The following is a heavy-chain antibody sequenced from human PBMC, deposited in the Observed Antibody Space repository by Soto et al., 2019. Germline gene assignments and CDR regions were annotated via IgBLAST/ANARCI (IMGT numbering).Heavy chain of an antibody. CDR1: GSSINNAGYY. D-gene: IGHD6-19*01. Sequence: QVQLQESGPGLVKPSQTLSLTCTVSGSSINNAGYYWTWIRQHPRKGLEWIGYIYYSGNTFYIPYLKSRGYISVDKSKNQFSLNLTSVTAADTAVFYCARADWSGWIDYWGHGTLVTVSS. J-gene: IGHJ4*01. V-gene: IGHV4-31*03. CDR3: ARADWSGWIDY. CDR2: IYYSGNT.